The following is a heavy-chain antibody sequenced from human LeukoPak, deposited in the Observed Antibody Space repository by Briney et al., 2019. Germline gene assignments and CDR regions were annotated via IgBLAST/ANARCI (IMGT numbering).Heavy chain of an antibody. V-gene: IGHV1-2*02. CDR1: GYTFTSYA. CDR3: ARVNQWPYFDY. D-gene: IGHD6-19*01. J-gene: IGHJ4*02. CDR2: INPNSGGT. Sequence: ASVKVSCKASGYTFTSYAMNWVRQAPGQGLEWMGWINPNSGGTNYAQKFQGRVTMTRDTSISTAYMELSRLRSDDTAVYYCARVNQWPYFDYWGQGTLVTVSS.